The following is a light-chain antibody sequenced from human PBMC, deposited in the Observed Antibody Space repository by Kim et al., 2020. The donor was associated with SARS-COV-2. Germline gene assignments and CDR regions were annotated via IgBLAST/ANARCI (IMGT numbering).Light chain of an antibody. Sequence: SYELTQPPSVSVSPGQTARITCSGDALPKKYAYWYQQKSGQAPVLVIYEVSKRPSGIPERFSGSSSGTMATLTISGAQVEDEADYYCYSTDSSGNHWVFGGGTQLTVL. J-gene: IGLJ2*01. CDR3: YSTDSSGNHWV. CDR2: EVS. V-gene: IGLV3-10*01. CDR1: ALPKKY.